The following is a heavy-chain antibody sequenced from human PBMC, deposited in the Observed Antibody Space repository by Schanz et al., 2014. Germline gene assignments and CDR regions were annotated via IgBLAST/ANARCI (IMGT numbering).Heavy chain of an antibody. J-gene: IGHJ2*01. CDR1: GYTFTGYY. CDR2: VNPNSGGT. Sequence: QVLLVQSGAEVKQPGASVKLSCKASGYTFTGYYMHWVRQAPGQGLEWMGWVNPNSGGTNYAQKFQGRVTMTRDTSISTAYMELSRLRSDDTAVYYCARAGQDFEYSSLSPIWYFDLWGRGTLVTVSS. V-gene: IGHV1-2*02. CDR3: ARAGQDFEYSSLSPIWYFDL. D-gene: IGHD6-6*01.